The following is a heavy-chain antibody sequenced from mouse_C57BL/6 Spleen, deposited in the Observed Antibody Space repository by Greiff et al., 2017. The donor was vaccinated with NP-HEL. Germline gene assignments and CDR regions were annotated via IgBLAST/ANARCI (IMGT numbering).Heavy chain of an antibody. CDR3: ARTHNYYGSSWYFDV. CDR2: INPNNGGT. CDR1: GYTFTDYY. V-gene: IGHV1-26*01. Sequence: EVQLQQSGPELVKPGASVKISCKASGYTFTDYYMNWVKQSHGKSLEWIGDINPNNGGTSYNQKFKGKATLTVDKSSSTAYMELRSLTSEDSAVYYCARTHNYYGSSWYFDVWGTGTTVTVSS. D-gene: IGHD1-1*01. J-gene: IGHJ1*03.